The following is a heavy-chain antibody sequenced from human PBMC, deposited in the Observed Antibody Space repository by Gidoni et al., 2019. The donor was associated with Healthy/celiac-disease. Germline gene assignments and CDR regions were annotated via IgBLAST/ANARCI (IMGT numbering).Heavy chain of an antibody. J-gene: IGHJ2*01. D-gene: IGHD4-17*01. V-gene: IGHV4-34*01. CDR1: GGSFSGYY. CDR3: ARNYGGNSGWYFDL. Sequence: QVQLQQWGAGLLKPSETLSLTCAVYGGSFSGYYWSWISQPPGKGLEWIGEINHSGSTNYNPSLKSRVTISVDTSKNQFSLKLSSVTAADTAVYYCARNYGGNSGWYFDLWGRGTLVTVSS. CDR2: INHSGST.